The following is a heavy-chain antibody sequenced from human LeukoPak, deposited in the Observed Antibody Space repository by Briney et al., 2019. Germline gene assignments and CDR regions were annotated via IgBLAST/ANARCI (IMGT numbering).Heavy chain of an antibody. CDR2: IGPKRGDT. D-gene: IGHD3-10*01. Sequence: ASVQVSCKASGYTFTGYYMHWVRPAPGQGLEWMGWIGPKRGDTSYSQKFQGRVTVTRDTSISTAYMELSMLRSDDTAVYDCGINRPGKALDIWGQGTMVTVSS. CDR3: GINRPGKALDI. V-gene: IGHV1-2*02. CDR1: GYTFTGYY. J-gene: IGHJ3*02.